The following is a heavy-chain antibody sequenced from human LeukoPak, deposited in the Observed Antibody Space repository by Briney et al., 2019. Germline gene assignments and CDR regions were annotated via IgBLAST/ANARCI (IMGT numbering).Heavy chain of an antibody. CDR1: GYSISSGYY. Sequence: SETLSLTCAVSGYSISSGYYWGWIRQHPGKGLEWIGSIYHSGSTYYNPSLKSRVTISVDTSKNQFSLKLSSVTAADTAVYYCARGIPPRGGHFDYWGQGTLVTVSS. V-gene: IGHV4-38-2*01. CDR3: ARGIPPRGGHFDY. J-gene: IGHJ4*02. D-gene: IGHD3-16*01. CDR2: IYHSGST.